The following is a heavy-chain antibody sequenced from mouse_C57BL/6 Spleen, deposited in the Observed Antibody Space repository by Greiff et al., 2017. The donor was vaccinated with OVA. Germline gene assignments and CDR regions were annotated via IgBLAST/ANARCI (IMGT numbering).Heavy chain of an antibody. CDR2: ISYSGST. V-gene: IGHV3-1*01. CDR3: ATEDYSTCFAY. Sequence: EVLLVESGPGMVKPSQSLSLTCTVTGYSITSGYDWHWIRHFPGNQLEWMGYISYSGSTNYNPSLKSRISITTDTSKNHFFLKLNSVTTEDTATYYCATEDYSTCFAYWGQGTMVTVSS. J-gene: IGHJ3*01. D-gene: IGHD1-1*01. CDR1: GYSITSGYD.